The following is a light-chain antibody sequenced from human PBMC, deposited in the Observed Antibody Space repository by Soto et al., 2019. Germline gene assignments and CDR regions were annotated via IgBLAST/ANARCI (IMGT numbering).Light chain of an antibody. J-gene: IGLJ2*01. CDR3: QYYDGSLMGVV. V-gene: IGLV1-40*01. CDR1: SSNIGAGYD. Sequence: QSVLTQPPSVSGAPGQRVTISCTGSSSNIGAGYDVHWYQQLPGTAPKLLIYDDINRPSGVPDRFSGSKSGTSASLAITGRQAEDEAEYYCQYYDGSLMGVVFGGGTKLTVL. CDR2: DDI.